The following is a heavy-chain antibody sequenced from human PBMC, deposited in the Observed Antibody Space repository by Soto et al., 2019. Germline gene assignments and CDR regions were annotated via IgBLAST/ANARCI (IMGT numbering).Heavy chain of an antibody. CDR3: AHRAYFDSGKQFDY. CDR1: GFSLSTSGVG. V-gene: IGHV2-5*02. J-gene: IGHJ4*02. CDR2: IYWDDEK. Sequence: QITLKESGPTLVKPTQTLTLTCTFSGFSLSTSGVGVGWIRQPPGKALEWLAIIYWDDEKPYSPSLKTRLTVTKDTSKNQVVLTMTNVDPVDTATYYCAHRAYFDSGKQFDYWGQGTLVSVSS. D-gene: IGHD3-10*01.